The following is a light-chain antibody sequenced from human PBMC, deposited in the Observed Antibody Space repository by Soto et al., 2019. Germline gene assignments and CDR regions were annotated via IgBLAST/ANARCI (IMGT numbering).Light chain of an antibody. J-gene: IGLJ1*01. V-gene: IGLV2-14*01. Sequence: QSALTQPGSVSGSPGQSITISCIGTSSDIGAYNYVSWYQQHAGKVPKLMIYEVTNRPSRLSNRFSGSKSGNTASLTISGLQAEDEADYFCSSYTSTSTLYVFGTGTKVTVL. CDR2: EVT. CDR3: SSYTSTSTLYV. CDR1: SSDIGAYNY.